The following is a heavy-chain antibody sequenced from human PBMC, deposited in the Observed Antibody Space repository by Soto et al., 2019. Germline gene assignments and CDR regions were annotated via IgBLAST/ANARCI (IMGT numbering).Heavy chain of an antibody. CDR3: ARQCRLNLLSGLYYFDI. CDR1: GASISSYY. CDR2: IYYSGST. Sequence: SETLSLTCSVSGASISSYYWSWIRQPPGKGLQWIGYIYYSGSTNYNPSLKSRVTISVDTSKNQFSLKLSSVTAADTAVYYCARQCRLNLLSGLYYFDIWGQGTLVPVSS. J-gene: IGHJ4*02. V-gene: IGHV4-59*01. D-gene: IGHD3-10*01.